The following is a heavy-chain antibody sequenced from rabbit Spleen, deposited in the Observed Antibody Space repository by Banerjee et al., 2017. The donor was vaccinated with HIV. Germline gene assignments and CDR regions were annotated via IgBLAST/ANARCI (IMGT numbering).Heavy chain of an antibody. D-gene: IGHD8-1*01. V-gene: IGHV1S45*01. CDR1: GFSFSDRDV. J-gene: IGHJ6*01. Sequence: QEQLVESGGGLVKPEGSLTLTCKASGFSFSDRDVMCWVRQAPGKGLQWIACINVYTGKPVYATWAKGRFTISRTSSTTVTLQMTRLTAADTATYFCARDTGSSFSSYGMDLWGQGTLVTVS. CDR3: ARDTGSSFSSYGMDL. CDR2: INVYTGKP.